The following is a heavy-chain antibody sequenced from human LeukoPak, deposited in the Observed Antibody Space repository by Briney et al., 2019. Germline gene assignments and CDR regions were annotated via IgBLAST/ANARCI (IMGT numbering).Heavy chain of an antibody. D-gene: IGHD6-13*01. V-gene: IGHV1-2*06. J-gene: IGHJ4*02. CDR3: ARDPPRMKQQLVGDY. CDR1: GYTFTGYY. CDR2: INPNSGGT. Sequence: ASVKVSCKASGYTFTGYYMHWVRQAPGHGLEWMGRINPNSGGTNYAQKFQGRVTMTRDTSISTAYMELSRLRSDDTAVYYCARDPPRMKQQLVGDYWGQGTLVTVSS.